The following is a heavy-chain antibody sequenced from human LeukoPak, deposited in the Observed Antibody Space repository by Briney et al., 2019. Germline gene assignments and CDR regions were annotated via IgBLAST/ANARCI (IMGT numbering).Heavy chain of an antibody. V-gene: IGHV4-39*01. Sequence: SETLSLTCTVSGGSISSSSYYWGWIRQPPGKGLEWIGSIYYSGSTYYNPSLKSRVTISVDTSKTQFSLKLSSVTAADTAVYYCARLRGGRWLLEYWGQGALVTVSS. CDR3: ARLRGGRWLLEY. J-gene: IGHJ4*02. D-gene: IGHD4-23*01. CDR1: GGSISSSSYY. CDR2: IYYSGST.